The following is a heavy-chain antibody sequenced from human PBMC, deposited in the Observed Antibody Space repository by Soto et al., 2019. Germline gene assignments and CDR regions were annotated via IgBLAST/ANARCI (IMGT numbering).Heavy chain of an antibody. V-gene: IGHV3-30-3*01. Sequence: QVQLVESGGGVVQPGRSLRLSCAASGFTFSSYSMHWVRQSPGKGLEWVAVISYDGSYKYYADSVNGRFTISRDNSKNTLYLQMNSLRAEDTAVYYCARGEGIAVTATSFDYWGQGTLVTVSS. CDR2: ISYDGSYK. D-gene: IGHD6-19*01. J-gene: IGHJ4*02. CDR3: ARGEGIAVTATSFDY. CDR1: GFTFSSYS.